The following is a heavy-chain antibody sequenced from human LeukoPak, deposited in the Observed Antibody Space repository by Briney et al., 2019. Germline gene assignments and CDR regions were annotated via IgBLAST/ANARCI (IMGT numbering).Heavy chain of an antibody. Sequence: GGSLRLSCAASEFTFSSYTINWVRQAPGKGLEWVSSISSTSTYISYADSVKGRFTISRDNAKNSLYLQMSSLGAEDTAVYYCARGGGNFDYWGQGTLVTVSS. CDR1: EFTFSSYT. CDR3: ARGGGNFDY. D-gene: IGHD2-15*01. CDR2: ISSTSTYI. J-gene: IGHJ4*02. V-gene: IGHV3-21*01.